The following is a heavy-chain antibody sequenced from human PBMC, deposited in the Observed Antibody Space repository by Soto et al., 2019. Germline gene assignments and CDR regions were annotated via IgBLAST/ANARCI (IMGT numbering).Heavy chain of an antibody. V-gene: IGHV2-5*02. Sequence: QITLKESGPTRVKPTQTLTLTCTFSGFSLSTNGVGLGWIRQPPGKALERLALIYWDDDKRYSPSLKSRLTITKDTSKNHVVLTMTTMDPVDTAPYYCAHRAGLQGNWNGGYFDFWGQGALVTVSS. D-gene: IGHD1-1*01. J-gene: IGHJ4*02. CDR1: GFSLSTNGVG. CDR2: IYWDDDK. CDR3: AHRAGLQGNWNGGYFDF.